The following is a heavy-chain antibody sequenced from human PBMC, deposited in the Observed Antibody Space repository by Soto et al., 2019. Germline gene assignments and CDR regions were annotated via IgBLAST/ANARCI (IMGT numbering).Heavy chain of an antibody. CDR3: GREYCRGGRCYSPDY. Sequence: VKVSCKASGYTFTTFGISWVRQAPGQGLEWMGWTSTNNGDTYYAPRFQGRVTVTKDTSTRTAYMELRSLGSDDTAVYYCGREYCRGGRCYSPDYWGQGTLVTVSS. CDR1: GYTFTTFG. D-gene: IGHD2-15*01. V-gene: IGHV1-18*01. CDR2: TSTNNGDT. J-gene: IGHJ4*02.